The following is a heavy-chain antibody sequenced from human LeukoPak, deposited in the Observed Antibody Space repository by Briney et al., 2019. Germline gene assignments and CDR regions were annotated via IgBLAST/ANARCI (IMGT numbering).Heavy chain of an antibody. CDR2: XXXXXXST. V-gene: IGHV3-23*01. CDR1: GFTFSSYA. CDR3: ATGYSSSWYSYYYYYGMDV. J-gene: IGHJ6*02. D-gene: IGHD6-13*01. Sequence: QPGGSLRLSCAASGFTFSSYAMSWVRQAPGKGLEWVSAXXXXXXSTYYADSVKGRFTISRDNSKNTLYLQMNSLRAEDTAVYYCATGYSSSWYSYYYYYGMDVWGQGTTVTVSS.